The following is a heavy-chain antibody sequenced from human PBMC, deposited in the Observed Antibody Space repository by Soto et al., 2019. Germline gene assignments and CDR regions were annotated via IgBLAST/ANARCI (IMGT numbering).Heavy chain of an antibody. Sequence: PGESLKISCQGSGYSFSSFWLAWVRQMPGKGLEWMGIIFPGDSDTKYSPYYQGQVTISADKSITTAYLQWSSLKASDTGIYFCARYTYYDFSNAYSRGWIDTWGQGTLVTVSS. CDR2: IFPGDSDT. CDR1: GYSFSSFW. CDR3: ARYTYYDFSNAYSRGWIDT. V-gene: IGHV5-51*01. D-gene: IGHD3-3*01. J-gene: IGHJ5*02.